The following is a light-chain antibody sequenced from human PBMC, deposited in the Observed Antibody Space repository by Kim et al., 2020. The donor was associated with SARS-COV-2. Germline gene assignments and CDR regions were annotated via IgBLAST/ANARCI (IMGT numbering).Light chain of an antibody. CDR3: QVWDSSSDHRV. CDR1: NIGSKS. CDR2: YDS. J-gene: IGLJ3*02. V-gene: IGLV3-21*04. Sequence: APGKTARINCGGNNIGSKSVHWYQQKPGQAPVLVIYYDSDRPSGIPERFSGSNSGNTATLTISRVEAGDEADYYCQVWDSSSDHRVFGGGTQLTV.